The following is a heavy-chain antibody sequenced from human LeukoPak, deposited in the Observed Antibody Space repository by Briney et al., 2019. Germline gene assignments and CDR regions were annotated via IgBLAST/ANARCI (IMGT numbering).Heavy chain of an antibody. J-gene: IGHJ4*02. CDR3: ARGFLGDSSGYYYGGFDY. CDR2: INPNSGGT. CDR1: GYTFTGYY. Sequence: ASVNVSCKASGYTFTGYYMHWVRQAPGQGLEGMGWINPNSGGTNYAQKFQGRVTMTRDTSISTAYMELSRLRSDDTAVYYCARGFLGDSSGYYYGGFDYWGQGTLVTVSS. V-gene: IGHV1-2*02. D-gene: IGHD3-22*01.